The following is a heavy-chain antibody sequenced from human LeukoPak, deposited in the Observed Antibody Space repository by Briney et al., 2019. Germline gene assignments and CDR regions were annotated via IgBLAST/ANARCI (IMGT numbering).Heavy chain of an antibody. CDR3: AKDISQGYTYGFIEQDF. CDR2: ISSSGSTI. Sequence: GGSLRLSCAASGFTFSDYYMSWIRQAPGKGLEWVSYISSSGSTIYYADSVKGRFTISRDNAKNSLYLQMNSLRAEDTAVYYCAKDISQGYTYGFIEQDFWGQGTPVTVSS. CDR1: GFTFSDYY. V-gene: IGHV3-11*01. D-gene: IGHD5-18*01. J-gene: IGHJ4*02.